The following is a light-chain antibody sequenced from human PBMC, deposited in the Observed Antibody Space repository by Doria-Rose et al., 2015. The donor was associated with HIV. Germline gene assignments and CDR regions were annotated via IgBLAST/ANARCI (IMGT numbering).Light chain of an antibody. J-gene: IGLJ3*02. Sequence: QSVLTQPPSASGTPGQRVTIPCSGNSSNIGSNYVFWYQQLPGTPPKLLIYRNNQRPSGVPDRFSGSKSGTSASLAISGLRSEDEADYYCAAWDDSLRGWVFGGGTKLPVL. V-gene: IGLV1-47*01. CDR2: RNN. CDR1: SSNIGSNY. CDR3: AAWDDSLRGWV.